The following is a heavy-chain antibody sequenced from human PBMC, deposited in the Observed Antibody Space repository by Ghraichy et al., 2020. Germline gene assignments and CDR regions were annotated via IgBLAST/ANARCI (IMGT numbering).Heavy chain of an antibody. D-gene: IGHD5-18*01. Sequence: GGSLRLSCAASGFTVSSNYMSWVRQAPGKGLEWVSLIYSGGSTYYADSVKGRFTISRHNSKNTLYLQMNSLRAEDTAVYYCARLPRYSFGFDYRGQGTLVTVSS. CDR2: IYSGGST. CDR1: GFTVSSNY. CDR3: ARLPRYSFGFDY. J-gene: IGHJ4*02. V-gene: IGHV3-53*04.